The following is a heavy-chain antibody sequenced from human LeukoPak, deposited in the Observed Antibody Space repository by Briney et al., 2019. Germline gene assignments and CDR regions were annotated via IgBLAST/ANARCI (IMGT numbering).Heavy chain of an antibody. CDR1: GFTFSSYD. V-gene: IGHV3-21*01. Sequence: GGSLRLSCAASGFTFSSYDMNWVRQAPGKGLEWVSSISSSSSYIYYADSVKGRFTISRDNAENSLYLQMNSLRAEDTAVYYCARYEYSSSASFDYWGQGTLVTVSS. CDR3: ARYEYSSSASFDY. CDR2: ISSSSSYI. J-gene: IGHJ4*02. D-gene: IGHD6-6*01.